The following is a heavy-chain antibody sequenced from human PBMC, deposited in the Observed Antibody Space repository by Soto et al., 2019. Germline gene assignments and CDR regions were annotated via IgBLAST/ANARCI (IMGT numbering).Heavy chain of an antibody. D-gene: IGHD2-15*01. V-gene: IGHV3-15*01. CDR2: IKSKTEGGTT. CDR1: GFTFSNAW. Sequence: GGSLRLSCAASGFTFSNAWMNWVRQAPGKGLEWVGRIKSKTEGGTTEYVAPVKDRFTISREDSTNTVYLQKDGLKTDDTGVYFCTKEINCKNCESPTWGQGTLVTVSS. J-gene: IGHJ4*02. CDR3: TKEINCKNCESPT.